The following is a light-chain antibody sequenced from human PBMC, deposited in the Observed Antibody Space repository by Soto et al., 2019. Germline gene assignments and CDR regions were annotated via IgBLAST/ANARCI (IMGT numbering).Light chain of an antibody. CDR3: QQSDSTPST. V-gene: IGKV1-39*01. J-gene: IGKJ4*01. CDR2: AAS. Sequence: DIQMTQSPSSLSASVGDRVTITCRASQSISSYLNWYQQKPGKAPKLLIYAASSFQSGVPSRFSGSGYGTDFTLTIGSLQPEDFATYYCQQSDSTPSTFGGGTKVEIK. CDR1: QSISSY.